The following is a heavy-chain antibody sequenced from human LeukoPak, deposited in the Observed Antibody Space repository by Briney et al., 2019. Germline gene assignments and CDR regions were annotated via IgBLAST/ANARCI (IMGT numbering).Heavy chain of an antibody. J-gene: IGHJ5*02. D-gene: IGHD3-10*01. CDR2: ISTLNGHT. CDR3: ARDLPAGSIP. Sequence: GASVKVSCKASGYTSTRYGISWVRQAPGQGLEWMGWISTLNGHTNYAQNFQGRVTMTTDTSTSTAYMELRSLRSDDTAVYYCARDLPAGSIPWGQGTLVTVSS. V-gene: IGHV1-18*01. CDR1: GYTSTRYG.